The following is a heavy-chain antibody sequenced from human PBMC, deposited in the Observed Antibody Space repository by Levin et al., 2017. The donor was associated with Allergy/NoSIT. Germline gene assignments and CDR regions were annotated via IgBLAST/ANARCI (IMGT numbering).Heavy chain of an antibody. V-gene: IGHV1-46*01. D-gene: IGHD6-13*01. CDR1: GYTFTSYY. J-gene: IGHJ3*02. CDR2: INPSGGST. Sequence: GESLKISCKASGYTFTSYYMHWVRQAPGQGLEWMGIINPSGGSTSYAQKFQGRVTMTRDTSTSTVYMELSSLRSEDTAVYYCARDAGSRGAFDIWGQGTMVTVSS. CDR3: ARDAGSRGAFDI.